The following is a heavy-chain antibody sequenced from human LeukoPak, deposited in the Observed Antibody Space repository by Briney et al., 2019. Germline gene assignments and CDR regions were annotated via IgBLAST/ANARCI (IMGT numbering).Heavy chain of an antibody. CDR3: ARAGDYFDY. CDR1: GYTFTTYG. J-gene: IGHJ4*02. V-gene: IGHV1-46*01. CDR2: INPSGGSP. Sequence: ASVKVSCEASGYTFTTYGIGWVRQAPGQGLEWMGIINPSGGSPSYAQKFQGRVTMTSDTSTSTVYMELSSLRSEDTAVYYCARAGDYFDYWGQGTLVTVSS.